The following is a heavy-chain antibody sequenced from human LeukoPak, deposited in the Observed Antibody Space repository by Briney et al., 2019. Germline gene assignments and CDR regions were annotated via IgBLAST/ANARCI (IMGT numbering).Heavy chain of an antibody. CDR2: IYTGGST. CDR3: ATSGAEAAVVY. D-gene: IGHD6-13*01. J-gene: IGHJ4*02. Sequence: PGGSLRLSCVVSGFIVSSNYMNWVRQAPGKGLEWVSVIYTGGSTYYADSVKGRFTISRDNSKNTLYLQMNSLTAEDTAVYYCATSGAEAAVVYWGQGTLVTVSS. CDR1: GFIVSSNY. V-gene: IGHV3-66*01.